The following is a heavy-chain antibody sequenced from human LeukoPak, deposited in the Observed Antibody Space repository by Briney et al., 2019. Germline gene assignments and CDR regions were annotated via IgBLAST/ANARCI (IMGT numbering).Heavy chain of an antibody. CDR1: GGSFSGYY. Sequence: PSETLSLTCAVYGGSFSGYYWSWIRQPPGKGLEWIGEINHSGSTNYNPSLKSRVTISVDTSKNQFSLKLSSVTAAATAVYYCARGAHVLLWFGEPYGMDVWGKGTTATVSS. J-gene: IGHJ6*04. CDR2: INHSGST. V-gene: IGHV4-34*01. CDR3: ARGAHVLLWFGEPYGMDV. D-gene: IGHD3-10*01.